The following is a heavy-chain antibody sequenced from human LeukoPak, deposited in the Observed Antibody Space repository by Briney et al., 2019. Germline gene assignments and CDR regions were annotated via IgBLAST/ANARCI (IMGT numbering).Heavy chain of an antibody. J-gene: IGHJ4*02. Sequence: GGSLRLSCAASGFTFSNFEMNWVRQAPGKGLEWVSYISRRISDTNYVDTVKGRFTISRDDANNSLYLQMNSLRAEDTAVYYCTRVGSSGSVDYWGQGTLVTVSS. CDR3: TRVGSSGSVDY. D-gene: IGHD1-1*01. CDR2: ISRRISDT. CDR1: GFTFSNFE. V-gene: IGHV3-48*03.